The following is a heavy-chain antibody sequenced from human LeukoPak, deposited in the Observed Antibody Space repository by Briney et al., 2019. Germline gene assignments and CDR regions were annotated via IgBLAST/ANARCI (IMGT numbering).Heavy chain of an antibody. Sequence: SETLSLTCTVSGGSISSYYWSWIRQPPGKGLEWIGYIYYSGSTNYNPSLKSRVTISVDTSKNQFSLKLSSVPAADTAVYYCARGMVVAATWFDPWGQGTLVTVSS. CDR3: ARGMVVAATWFDP. J-gene: IGHJ5*02. CDR2: IYYSGST. V-gene: IGHV4-59*01. D-gene: IGHD2-15*01. CDR1: GGSISSYY.